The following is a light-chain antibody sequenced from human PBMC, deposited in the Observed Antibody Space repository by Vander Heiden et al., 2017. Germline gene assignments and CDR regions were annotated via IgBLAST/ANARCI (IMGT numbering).Light chain of an antibody. Sequence: EIVLTQSPATLSLSPGEGATLSCRASQSVSSYLAWYQHKPRQAPRLLIYEASNRATGIPGRFSGTGSGTDFTLTISSLEPEDSAVYYCQHRSGWLPGTFGPGTKVEIK. V-gene: IGKV3-11*01. CDR3: QHRSGWLPGT. CDR2: EAS. J-gene: IGKJ1*01. CDR1: QSVSSY.